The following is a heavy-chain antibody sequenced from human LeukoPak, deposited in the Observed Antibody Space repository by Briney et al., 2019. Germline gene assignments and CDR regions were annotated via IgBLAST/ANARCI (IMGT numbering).Heavy chain of an antibody. J-gene: IGHJ6*04. D-gene: IGHD3-16*01. CDR2: ISYDGSNK. CDR3: ARDQGKGKLRITSLMDV. V-gene: IGHV3-30*04. CDR1: GFTFSSYA. Sequence: GGSLRLSCAASGFTFSSYAMHWVRQAPGKGLEWVAVISYDGSNKYYADSVKGRFTISRDNSKNTLYLQMNSLRAEDTAVYYCARDQGKGKLRITSLMDVWGNGTTVTVSS.